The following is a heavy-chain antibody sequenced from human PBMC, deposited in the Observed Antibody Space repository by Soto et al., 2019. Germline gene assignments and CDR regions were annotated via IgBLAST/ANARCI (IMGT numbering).Heavy chain of an antibody. CDR2: ISYDGSNK. Sequence: QVQLVESGGGVVQPGRSLRLSCAASGFTFSSYAMHWVRQAPGKGLEWVAVISYDGSNKYYADSVKGRFTISRDNSKNTRYLQMNSLRAEDTAVYYCARDRARYSSSMLDAFDIWGQGTMVTVSS. J-gene: IGHJ3*02. V-gene: IGHV3-30-3*01. CDR1: GFTFSSYA. D-gene: IGHD6-6*01. CDR3: ARDRARYSSSMLDAFDI.